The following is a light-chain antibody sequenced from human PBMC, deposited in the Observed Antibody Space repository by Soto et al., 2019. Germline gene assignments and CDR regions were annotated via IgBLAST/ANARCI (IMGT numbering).Light chain of an antibody. CDR3: LQALQSLT. V-gene: IGKV2-28*01. CDR2: FGS. CDR1: QSLLYNNTYNY. J-gene: IGKJ5*01. Sequence: EIVMTQSPLTLPVTPGEPASISCRSRQSLLYNNTYNYLPWYVQKPGQSPRLLLSFGSNRAPGVPDRFSGSGSGTEFTLKINRVEAEDVGTYYCLQALQSLTFGQGTRLEIQ.